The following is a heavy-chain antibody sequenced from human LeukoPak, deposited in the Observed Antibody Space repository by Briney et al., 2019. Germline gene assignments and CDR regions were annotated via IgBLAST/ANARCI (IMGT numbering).Heavy chain of an antibody. J-gene: IGHJ4*02. D-gene: IGHD3-10*01. V-gene: IGHV5-51*01. CDR3: ARHSDVIGAI. CDR2: IYPRDSDA. CDR1: GYTFTHQW. Sequence: GESLRISCKASGYTFTHQWIGWVRQMSGSGLEWMGIIYPRDSDAIYSPSFQGHVTISADTSINTAYLEWSSLEASDTAIYYCARHSDVIGAIWGQGTLVTVSS.